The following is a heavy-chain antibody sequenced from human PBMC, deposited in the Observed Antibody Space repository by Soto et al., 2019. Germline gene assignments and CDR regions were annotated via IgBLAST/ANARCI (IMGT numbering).Heavy chain of an antibody. CDR1: GGSFSGYY. CDR2: SNHRGST. D-gene: IGHD3-9*01. V-gene: IGHV4-34*01. CDR3: ARGDILTGYST. Sequence: PSETLSLTCAVYGGSFSGYYWSWIRQPPGKGLEWIGESNHRGSTNYNPSLKSRVTISVDTSKNQFSLKLNSVTAADTAVYYCARGDILTGYSTWGQGTLVTVSS. J-gene: IGHJ5*02.